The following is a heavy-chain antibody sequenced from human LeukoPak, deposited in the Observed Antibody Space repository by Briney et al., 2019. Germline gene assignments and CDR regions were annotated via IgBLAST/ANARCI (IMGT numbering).Heavy chain of an antibody. J-gene: IGHJ4*02. CDR1: GFTFSSYA. CDR3: AKVSRGEPSDY. D-gene: IGHD4-17*01. CDR2: ISGSGGRT. V-gene: IGHV3-23*01. Sequence: HPGGSLRLSCAASGFTFSSYAIHWVRQAPGKGLEWVSAISGSGGRTHYADSVKGRFTISRDNSKNTLYLQMNSLRAEDTAVYYCAKVSRGEPSDYWGQGTLVTVSS.